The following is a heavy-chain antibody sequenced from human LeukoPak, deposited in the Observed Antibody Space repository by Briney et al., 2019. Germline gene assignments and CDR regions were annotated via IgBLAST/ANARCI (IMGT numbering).Heavy chain of an antibody. J-gene: IGHJ4*02. CDR2: SSSSSSYI. V-gene: IGHV3-21*01. Sequence: GGSLRLSCAASGFTFSSYSMNWVRQAPGKGQEWVSSSSSSSSYIYYADSVKGRFTISRDNAKNSLYLQMNSLRAEDTAVYYCAREGGLQLWGFGYWGQGTLVTVSS. CDR1: GFTFSSYS. CDR3: AREGGLQLWGFGY. D-gene: IGHD5-18*01.